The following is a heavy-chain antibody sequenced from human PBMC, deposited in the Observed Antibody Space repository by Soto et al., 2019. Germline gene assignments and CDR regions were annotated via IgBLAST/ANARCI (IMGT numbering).Heavy chain of an antibody. CDR2: SRNKANSYTT. D-gene: IGHD5-18*01. Sequence: EVPLVESGGGLVQPGGSLRLSCAASGYTFSDHYIDWVRQAPGKGLEWIGRSRNKANSYTTEYAASVKGRFTISRDVSKNSVYLQIDSLKTEDTAMYFCAREYSYGQLDYWGQGTLVTVSS. J-gene: IGHJ4*02. V-gene: IGHV3-72*01. CDR1: GYTFSDHY. CDR3: AREYSYGQLDY.